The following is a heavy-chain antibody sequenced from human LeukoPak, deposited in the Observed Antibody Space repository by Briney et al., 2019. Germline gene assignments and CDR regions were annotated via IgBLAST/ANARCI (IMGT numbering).Heavy chain of an antibody. Sequence: GGSLSLSCAASGFTFSSYGMHWLRQAPGKGLEWVAVIWYDGSNKYYADSVKGRFTISRDNSKNTLYLQMNSMRAQDTAVYYCAKVDSSSSRGSFDPWGQGTLVTVFS. CDR3: AKVDSSSSRGSFDP. D-gene: IGHD6-6*01. V-gene: IGHV3-33*06. CDR1: GFTFSSYG. CDR2: IWYDGSNK. J-gene: IGHJ5*02.